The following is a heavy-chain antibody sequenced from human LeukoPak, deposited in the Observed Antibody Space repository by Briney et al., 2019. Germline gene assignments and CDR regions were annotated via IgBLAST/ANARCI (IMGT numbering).Heavy chain of an antibody. CDR3: ARATESVRYFDWFPTGDWFDP. D-gene: IGHD3-9*01. Sequence: GGSLRLSCAASGFTFGSYSMDWVRQAPGQGLEWVSSISRSRSYIYYADSVKGRFTISRDNAKNSLYLQMNSLRAEDTAVYYCARATESVRYFDWFPTGDWFDPWGQGTLVTVSS. CDR1: GFTFGSYS. CDR2: ISRSRSYI. J-gene: IGHJ5*02. V-gene: IGHV3-21*01.